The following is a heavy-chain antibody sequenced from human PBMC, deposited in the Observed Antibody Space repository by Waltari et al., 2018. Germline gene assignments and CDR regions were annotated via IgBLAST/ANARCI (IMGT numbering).Heavy chain of an antibody. CDR2: IKQDGSEK. V-gene: IGHV3-7*01. CDR3: ARVREDFWSGFYH. Sequence: EVQLVESGGGLVQPGGSLSLSCAASGFTFSPYWMRWVRQAQGKGLEWVANIKQDGSEKYYVDSVKGRFTISRDNTNNSLYLQMNSLRAEDTAVYYCARVREDFWSGFYHWGQGALVTVSS. J-gene: IGHJ4*02. D-gene: IGHD3-3*01. CDR1: GFTFSPYW.